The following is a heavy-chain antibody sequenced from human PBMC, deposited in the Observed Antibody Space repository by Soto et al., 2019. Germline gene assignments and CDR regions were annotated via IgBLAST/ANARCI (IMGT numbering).Heavy chain of an antibody. CDR2: ISYDGSNK. V-gene: IGHV3-30*18. D-gene: IGHD3-22*01. CDR1: GFTFSSYG. J-gene: IGHJ4*02. CDR3: AKDRWDYYDSSGYYGAVDY. Sequence: PGGSLRLSCAASGFTFSSYGVHWVRHAPGKGLEWVAVISYDGSNKYYADSVKGRFTTSRDNSKNTLYLQMNSLRAEDTAVYYCAKDRWDYYDSSGYYGAVDYWGQGTLVTVSS.